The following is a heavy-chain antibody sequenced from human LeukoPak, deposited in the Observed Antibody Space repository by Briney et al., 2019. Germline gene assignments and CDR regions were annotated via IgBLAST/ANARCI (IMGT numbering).Heavy chain of an antibody. CDR2: IYPGASDT. CDR3: ARRSSSWYFIDY. D-gene: IGHD6-13*01. V-gene: IGHV5-51*01. CDR1: GYSFTRYW. Sequence: GESLKISRKGSGYSFTRYWIGWVRQMPGKGLEWIGIIYPGASDTSYSPSFQGQVTISADKSISTAYLQWSSLKASDTAMYYCARRSSSWYFIDYWGQGTLVTVSS. J-gene: IGHJ4*02.